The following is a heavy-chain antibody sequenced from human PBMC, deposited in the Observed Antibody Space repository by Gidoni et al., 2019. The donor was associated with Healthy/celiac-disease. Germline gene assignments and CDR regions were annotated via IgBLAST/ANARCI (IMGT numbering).Heavy chain of an antibody. V-gene: IGHV4-39*01. CDR3: ARHPYCDGGDAFDI. Sequence: QLQLQASGTGLVQPQAPLPPTSTASGGSISSSSYYWGWIRQPPGKGREWIGSIYYSGSNYYNPSLKSRVTISVDTSKNQFSLKLSSVPASDTAVYYCARHPYCDGGDAFDIWGQGTMVTVSS. D-gene: IGHD1-26*01. CDR2: IYYSGSN. CDR1: GGSISSSSYY. J-gene: IGHJ3*02.